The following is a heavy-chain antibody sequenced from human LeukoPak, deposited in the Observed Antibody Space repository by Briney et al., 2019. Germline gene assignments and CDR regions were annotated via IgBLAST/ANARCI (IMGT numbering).Heavy chain of an antibody. CDR2: INQDGRQT. Sequence: GGSLRLSCTVSGFVFSDYWMSWVRQVPGKGLEWLAHINQDGRQTSYLDSARGRFTVSRDNAKNSLYLHMNSLRADDTAVYFCARDSPPRYSGYDWVFWGRGTLVTVSS. D-gene: IGHD5-12*01. CDR3: ARDSPPRYSGYDWVF. CDR1: GFVFSDYW. V-gene: IGHV3-7*01. J-gene: IGHJ4*02.